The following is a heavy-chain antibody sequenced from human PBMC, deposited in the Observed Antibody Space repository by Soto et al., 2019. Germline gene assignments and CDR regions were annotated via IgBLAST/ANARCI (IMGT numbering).Heavy chain of an antibody. J-gene: IGHJ5*02. Sequence: QVQLVQSGAEVKEPGASVKVSCETTGYSFTGHGIHWVRQAPGQGLEWMGWINPNNGGTSYAQKFQGRVTLTRDTSINTAFMELSRLRSDDTAVYYCARAARQGGWFDPWGQGTLVTVSS. CDR2: INPNNGGT. CDR1: GYSFTGHG. V-gene: IGHV1-2*02. CDR3: ARAARQGGWFDP. D-gene: IGHD3-16*01.